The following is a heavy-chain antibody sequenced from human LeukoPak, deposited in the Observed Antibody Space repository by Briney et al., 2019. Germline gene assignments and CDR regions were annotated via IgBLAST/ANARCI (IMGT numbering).Heavy chain of an antibody. CDR3: ASSKLLYSWFDP. Sequence: GGSLRLSCAASGFTFSSYAMHWVRQDPGKGLEWVAVISYDGSNKYYADSVKGRFTISRDNSKNTLYLQMNSLRAEDTAVYYCASSKLLYSWFDPWGQGTLVTVSS. V-gene: IGHV3-30-3*01. J-gene: IGHJ5*02. D-gene: IGHD2-2*02. CDR2: ISYDGSNK. CDR1: GFTFSSYA.